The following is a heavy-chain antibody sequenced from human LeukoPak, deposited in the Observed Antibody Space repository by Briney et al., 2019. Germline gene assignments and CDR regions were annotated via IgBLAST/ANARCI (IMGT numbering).Heavy chain of an antibody. Sequence: FETLPLTCTVSGGSISSSNYYWGCIRQPPGKGLEWIGSMYYSGSTYYNPSLKSRVTISVDTSKNQFSLKLSSVTAADTAIYYCAREEILTGYYSDNTFDYWGQGTLVTVSS. CDR3: AREEILTGYYSDNTFDY. V-gene: IGHV4-39*01. D-gene: IGHD3-9*01. J-gene: IGHJ4*02. CDR1: GGSISSSNYY. CDR2: MYYSGST.